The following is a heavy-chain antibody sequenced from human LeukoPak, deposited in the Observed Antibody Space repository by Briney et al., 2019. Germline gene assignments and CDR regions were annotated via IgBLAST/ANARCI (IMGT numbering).Heavy chain of an antibody. Sequence: GASVKVSCKASGYTFTGYYMHWVRQAPGQGLEWMGGIIPIFGTANYAQKFQGRVTITTDESTSTAYMELSSLRSEDTAVYYCARVIGYCSSTSCYHWFDPWGQGTLVTVSS. CDR2: IIPIFGTA. J-gene: IGHJ5*02. CDR1: GYTFTGYY. CDR3: ARVIGYCSSTSCYHWFDP. D-gene: IGHD2-2*01. V-gene: IGHV1-69*05.